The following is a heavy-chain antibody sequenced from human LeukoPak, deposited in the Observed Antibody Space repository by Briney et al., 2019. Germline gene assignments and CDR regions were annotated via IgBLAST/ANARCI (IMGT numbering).Heavy chain of an antibody. D-gene: IGHD3-10*01. V-gene: IGHV4-39*07. CDR2: IYYSGST. J-gene: IGHJ3*02. CDR3: ARPQAANMVEDSLDI. CDR1: GGSISSGSYY. Sequence: SETLSLTCTVSGGSISSGSYYWGWIRQPPGKGLEWFGSIYYSGSTYYNPSLRSRVTISVDTSKNQFSLRLSSVTAADTAVYYCARPQAANMVEDSLDIWGQGTMVTVSS.